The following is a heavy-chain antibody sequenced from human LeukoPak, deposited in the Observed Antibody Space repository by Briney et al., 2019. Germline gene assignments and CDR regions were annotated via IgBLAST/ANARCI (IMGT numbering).Heavy chain of an antibody. D-gene: IGHD3-3*01. CDR3: AGDRYYDFWSGYDAFDI. J-gene: IGHJ3*02. CDR1: GGSISSGGYY. Sequence: SETLSLTCTVSGGSISSGGYYWSWIRQHPGKGLEWIGYIYYSGSTYYNPSLKSRVTISVDTSKNQFSLKLSSVTAADTAVYYCAGDRYYDFWSGYDAFDIWGQGTMVTVSS. V-gene: IGHV4-31*03. CDR2: IYYSGST.